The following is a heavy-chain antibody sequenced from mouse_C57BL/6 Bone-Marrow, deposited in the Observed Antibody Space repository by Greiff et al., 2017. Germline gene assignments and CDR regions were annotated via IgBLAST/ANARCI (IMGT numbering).Heavy chain of an antibody. CDR3: ARGGVTSGY. V-gene: IGHV1-82*01. CDR1: GYAFSSSW. Sequence: VQLQQSGPELVKPGASVKISCKASGYAFSSSWMNWVKQRPGKGLEWIGRIYPGDGGTNYNGKFKGKATLTADKSSSTAYMQLSSRTSEDAAVYFCARGGVTSGYWGQGTTLTVSS. D-gene: IGHD2-2*01. J-gene: IGHJ2*01. CDR2: IYPGDGGT.